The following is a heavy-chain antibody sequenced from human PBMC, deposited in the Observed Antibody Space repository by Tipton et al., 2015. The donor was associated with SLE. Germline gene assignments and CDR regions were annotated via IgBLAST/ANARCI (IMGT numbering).Heavy chain of an antibody. V-gene: IGHV4-59*12. CDR2: VHYSGTT. CDR1: GGSIGSYY. J-gene: IGHJ3*01. Sequence: LRLSCTVAGGSIGSYYWSWIRQPPGKGLEWIAYVHYSGTTNYNPSLRSRVTISIDTSESQFSVKLTSVTAADTAVYYCASGHWELHPYGAFDVWGHGTRVTVSS. D-gene: IGHD3-10*01. CDR3: ASGHWELHPYGAFDV.